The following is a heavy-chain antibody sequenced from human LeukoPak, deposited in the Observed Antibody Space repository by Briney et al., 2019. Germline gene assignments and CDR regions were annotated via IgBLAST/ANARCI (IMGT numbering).Heavy chain of an antibody. CDR2: ISPSGDIT. V-gene: IGHV3-23*01. D-gene: IGHD3/OR15-3a*01. J-gene: IGHJ3*01. CDR3: VRDLDWGAFDV. CDR1: GFHFSAHG. Sequence: GVSLRLSCAASGFHFSAHGMNWLRQAPGKGLEWVSGISPSGDITYYADSVMGRFTISRDNRKSTVSLQMNSLRAEDTALYYCVRDLDWGAFDVWGQGRMVTVSS.